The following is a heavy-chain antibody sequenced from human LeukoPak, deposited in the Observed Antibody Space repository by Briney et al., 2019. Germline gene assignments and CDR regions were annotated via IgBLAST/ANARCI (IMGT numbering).Heavy chain of an antibody. CDR2: ISGSGGST. V-gene: IGHV3-23*01. CDR1: GFTFSSYA. J-gene: IGHJ4*02. D-gene: IGHD6-13*01. Sequence: GGSLRLSCAASGFTFSSYAMSWVRQAPGKGLEWVSAISGSGGSTYYADSVKGRFTISRENSKNTLYLQMNSLRAEDTAVYYCAKDGVAAAGTELDYWGQGTLVTVSS. CDR3: AKDGVAAAGTELDY.